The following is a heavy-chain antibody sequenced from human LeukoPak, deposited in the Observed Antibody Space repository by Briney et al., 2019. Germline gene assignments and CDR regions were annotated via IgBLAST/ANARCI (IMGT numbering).Heavy chain of an antibody. Sequence: GASVKVSCKASGYTFTSYGISWVRQAPGQGLKWMGWISAYNGNTNYAQKLQGRVTMTTDTSTSTAYMELRSLRSDDTAVYYCAREGYYGSGSYYYYYGMDVWGQGTTVTVSS. CDR3: AREGYYGSGSYYYYYGMDV. V-gene: IGHV1-18*01. CDR1: GYTFTSYG. J-gene: IGHJ6*02. CDR2: ISAYNGNT. D-gene: IGHD3-10*01.